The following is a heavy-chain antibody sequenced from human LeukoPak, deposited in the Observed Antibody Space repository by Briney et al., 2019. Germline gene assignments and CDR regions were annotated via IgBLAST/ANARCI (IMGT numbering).Heavy chain of an antibody. CDR1: GFTLGNHG. CDR3: ARHRASVFEGYMDD. CDR2: ICSDGVNK. J-gene: IGHJ6*03. Sequence: PGGSLRLSCAASGFTLGNHGMHWVRQAPGKGLEWVAIICSDGVNKYCAESMKGRFTISRDTSKNTLFLEMERLRTEDTAVYYCARHRASVFEGYMDDWGKGTTVTVSS. D-gene: IGHD2-8*01. V-gene: IGHV3-33*01.